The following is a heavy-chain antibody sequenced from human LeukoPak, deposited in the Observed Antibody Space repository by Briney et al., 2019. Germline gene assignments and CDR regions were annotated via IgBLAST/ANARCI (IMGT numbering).Heavy chain of an antibody. CDR3: ARVVVVAATQDY. J-gene: IGHJ4*02. Sequence: ASVKVSCKASGYTFASYGISWVRQAPGQGLEWMGWISAYNGNTNYAQKLQGRVTMTTDTSTSTAYMELRSLRSDDTAVYHCARVVVVAATQDYWGQGTLVTVSS. CDR1: GYTFASYG. CDR2: ISAYNGNT. D-gene: IGHD2-15*01. V-gene: IGHV1-18*01.